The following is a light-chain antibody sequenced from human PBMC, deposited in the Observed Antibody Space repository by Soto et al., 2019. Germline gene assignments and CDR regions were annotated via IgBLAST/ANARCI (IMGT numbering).Light chain of an antibody. CDR3: QQVETYPWT. CDR1: QAVSSY. Sequence: IPLTQSPSSLPASVGDRVTITCRASQAVSSYLAWYQQKPGMAPKLLIYGASTLQSGVPPRFSGSGSGTDFTLTINALQPEDSATYFCQQVETYPWTFRQGTKVEVK. J-gene: IGKJ1*01. CDR2: GAS. V-gene: IGKV1-9*01.